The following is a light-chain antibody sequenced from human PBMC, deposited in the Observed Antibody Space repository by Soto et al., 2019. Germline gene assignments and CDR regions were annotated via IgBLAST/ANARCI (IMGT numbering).Light chain of an antibody. CDR1: SSNIGSNS. CDR2: STN. J-gene: IGLJ2*01. Sequence: QSVLTQPPSASGTPGQRVTISCSGSSSNIGSNSVNWYQQLPGTAPKLLIYSTNQRPSGVPDRFSGSKSDTSASLAISGLQSEDEADYYCAAWDDSLNGEVVFGGGTKVPVL. CDR3: AAWDDSLNGEVV. V-gene: IGLV1-44*01.